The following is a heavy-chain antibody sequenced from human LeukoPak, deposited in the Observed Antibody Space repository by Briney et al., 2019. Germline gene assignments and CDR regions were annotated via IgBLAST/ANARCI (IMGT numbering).Heavy chain of an antibody. CDR1: GFTFSSYA. CDR3: ARDHLIRGSYDY. Sequence: PGGSLRLSCAASGFTFSSYAMSWVRQAPGKGLEWVSAISGSGGSTYYADSVKGRFTISRDNAKNTLYLQMNSLRAEDTAVYYCARDHLIRGSYDYWGQGTLVTVSS. V-gene: IGHV3-23*01. J-gene: IGHJ4*02. CDR2: ISGSGGST. D-gene: IGHD1-26*01.